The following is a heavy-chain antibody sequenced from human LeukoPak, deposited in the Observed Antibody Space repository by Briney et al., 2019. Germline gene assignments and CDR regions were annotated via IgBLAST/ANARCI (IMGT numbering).Heavy chain of an antibody. D-gene: IGHD1-26*01. CDR3: ARLNSGSYSSFDY. CDR2: IHPTDGST. J-gene: IGHJ4*02. CDR1: GYTFSTYY. V-gene: IGHV1-46*03. Sequence: ASVKVSCKTSGYTFSTYYMHWVRQAPGQGLEWLGIIHPTDGSTSYTQKIQGRVTMTRDTATGTVYLELSSLRSEDTAVYYCARLNSGSYSSFDYWGQGTLVTVSS.